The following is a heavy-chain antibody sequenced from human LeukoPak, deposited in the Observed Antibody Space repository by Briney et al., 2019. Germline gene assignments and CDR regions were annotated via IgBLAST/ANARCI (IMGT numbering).Heavy chain of an antibody. Sequence: PGGSLRLSCAASGFTFSSYGMHWVRQAPGKGLEWITAIQYDGSKTYYADSVKGRFTISRDQSKNTLDLQMSSLRAEDTAIYYCARDSHKFDSSGYYPDAFDIWGQGTMVTVSS. CDR2: IQYDGSKT. J-gene: IGHJ3*02. V-gene: IGHV3-33*05. CDR3: ARDSHKFDSSGYYPDAFDI. CDR1: GFTFSSYG. D-gene: IGHD3-22*01.